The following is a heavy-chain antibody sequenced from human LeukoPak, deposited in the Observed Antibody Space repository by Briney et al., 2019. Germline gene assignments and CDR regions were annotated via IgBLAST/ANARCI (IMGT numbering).Heavy chain of an antibody. Sequence: GASVKVSCKASGYTFTSYIINWVRQAPGQGLEWMGWISAYNGNTNYAQKLQGRVTMTTDTSTSTAYMELRSLRSDDTAVYYCARVRDYYDSRGYYFEYFDHWGQGTLVTVSS. CDR3: ARVRDYYDSRGYYFEYFDH. CDR2: ISAYNGNT. J-gene: IGHJ1*01. D-gene: IGHD3-22*01. V-gene: IGHV1-18*01. CDR1: GYTFTSYI.